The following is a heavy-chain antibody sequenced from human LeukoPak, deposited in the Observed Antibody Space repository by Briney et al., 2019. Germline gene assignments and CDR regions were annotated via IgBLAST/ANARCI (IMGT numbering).Heavy chain of an antibody. Sequence: SETLSLTCTVSGGSMSSSSYYWGWIRQPPGKGLEGIGSVFYSGSTYYNPSLKSRVTISVDRSKNQFSLKLSSVTAADTAVYYCAREGGMIVMVWGQGTLVTVSS. D-gene: IGHD3-22*01. J-gene: IGHJ4*02. V-gene: IGHV4-39*07. CDR3: AREGGMIVMV. CDR1: GGSMSSSSYY. CDR2: VFYSGST.